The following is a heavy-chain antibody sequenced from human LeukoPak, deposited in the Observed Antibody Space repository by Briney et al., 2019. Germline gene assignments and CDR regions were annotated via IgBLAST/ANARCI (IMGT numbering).Heavy chain of an antibody. Sequence: GESLKISCKGSVHSFTNYWIGWVRQMPGKGLEWMGIIYPGDSDIRYSPSFQGQVTISADKSISTAYLQWSSLKASDTAMYYFARGGHIAARNLHSWGQGTLVTVSS. D-gene: IGHD6-6*01. CDR2: IYPGDSDI. CDR1: VHSFTNYW. CDR3: ARGGHIAARNLHS. J-gene: IGHJ4*02. V-gene: IGHV5-51*01.